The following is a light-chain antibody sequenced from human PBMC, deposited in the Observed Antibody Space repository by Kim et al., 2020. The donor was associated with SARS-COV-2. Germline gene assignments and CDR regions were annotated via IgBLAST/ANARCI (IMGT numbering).Light chain of an antibody. Sequence: EIVLAQSPGTLSLSPGDTATLFCWASQSVSSPFLAWYQQKPGRAPRLLIFGASTRAAGIPDRFTGSGSWTNFTLTINRLEPEDFAVYYCQQFGNSPLTFGGGTKVDIK. V-gene: IGKV3-20*01. CDR2: GAS. J-gene: IGKJ4*01. CDR1: QSVSSPF. CDR3: QQFGNSPLT.